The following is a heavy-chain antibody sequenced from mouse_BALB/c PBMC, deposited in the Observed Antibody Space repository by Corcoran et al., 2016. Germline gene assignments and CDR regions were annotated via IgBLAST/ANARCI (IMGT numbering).Heavy chain of an antibody. Sequence: DVQRQESGPGLVNPSQSLSLTCSVTGYSITSGYYWNWIRQFPGNKLEWMGYISYDGSNNYNPSLKNRISITRDTSKNQFFLKLNSVTTEDTATYYCARDTMIVDYWGQGTSVTVSS. CDR3: ARDTMIVDY. CDR2: ISYDGSN. CDR1: GYSITSGYY. D-gene: IGHD2-4*01. V-gene: IGHV3-6*02. J-gene: IGHJ4*01.